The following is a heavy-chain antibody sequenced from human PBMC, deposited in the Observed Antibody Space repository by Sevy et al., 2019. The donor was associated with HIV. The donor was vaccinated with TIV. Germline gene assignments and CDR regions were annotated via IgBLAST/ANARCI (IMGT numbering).Heavy chain of an antibody. CDR2: IKSKTDGRTT. V-gene: IGHV3-15*01. D-gene: IGHD3-22*01. Sequence: GGSLRLSCAASGFTFSNAWMSWVRQAPGKGLEWVGRIKSKTDGRTTDYAAPVKGRFTISRDDSKNTLYLQMNSLKTEDTAVYYCTTDFKTYYYDSSGGMGFDYWGQGTLVTVSS. CDR3: TTDFKTYYYDSSGGMGFDY. CDR1: GFTFSNAW. J-gene: IGHJ4*02.